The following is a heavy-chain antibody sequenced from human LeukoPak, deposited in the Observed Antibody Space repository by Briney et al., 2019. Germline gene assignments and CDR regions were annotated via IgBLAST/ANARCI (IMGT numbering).Heavy chain of an antibody. V-gene: IGHV4-61*02. CDR2: IYTSGST. CDR3: ARAPKRITMIVATYFDY. J-gene: IGHJ4*02. D-gene: IGHD3-22*01. Sequence: SQTLSLTSTVSGGSISSGSYYWSWIRQPAGKGLEWIGRIYTSGSTNYNPSLKSRVTISVDTSKNQFSLKLSSVTAADTAVYYCARAPKRITMIVATYFDYWGQGTLVTVSS. CDR1: GGSISSGSYY.